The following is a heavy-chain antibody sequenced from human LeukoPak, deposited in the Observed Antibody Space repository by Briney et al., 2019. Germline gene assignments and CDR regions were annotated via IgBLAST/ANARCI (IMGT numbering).Heavy chain of an antibody. J-gene: IGHJ5*02. CDR1: GGSISSGGYY. CDR2: IYYSGST. V-gene: IGHV4-31*03. D-gene: IGHD3-16*01. Sequence: SQTPSLTCTVSGGSISSGGYYWSWIRQHPGKGLEWIGYIYYSGSTYYNPSLKSRVTISVDTSKNQFSLKLSSVTAADTAVYYCARHRITFGGVTTGFDPWGQGTLVTVSS. CDR3: ARHRITFGGVTTGFDP.